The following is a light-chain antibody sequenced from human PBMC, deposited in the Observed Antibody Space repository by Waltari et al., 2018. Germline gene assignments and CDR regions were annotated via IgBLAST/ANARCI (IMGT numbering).Light chain of an antibody. J-gene: IGKJ2*01. CDR2: GAS. Sequence: VLTPSPGTLSLSPGERATVSCRASQRLTKNYLAWYQQKPGQAPRLLIYGASSRAAGIPDRFSGSGSGTDFTLTISRLEPEDFAMYYCQQYGSSILYTFGQGTKLEIK. CDR1: QRLTKNY. V-gene: IGKV3-20*01. CDR3: QQYGSSILYT.